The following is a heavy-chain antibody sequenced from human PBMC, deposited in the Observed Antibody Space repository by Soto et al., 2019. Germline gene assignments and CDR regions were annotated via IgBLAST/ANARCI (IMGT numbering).Heavy chain of an antibody. Sequence: QVQLVQSGAEVKKPGASVKVSCEASGYSFTDYFIHWVRQAPGQGLEWMGWINPKSGGTNYAQVFRGRVTMTRDTSISTAYRDVSGLRSDDTATYYCVKTYDGSGQPSHYFDPWGQGTPVTVSS. CDR3: VKTYDGSGQPSHYFDP. J-gene: IGHJ5*02. CDR1: GYSFTDYF. CDR2: INPKSGGT. D-gene: IGHD3-22*01. V-gene: IGHV1-2*02.